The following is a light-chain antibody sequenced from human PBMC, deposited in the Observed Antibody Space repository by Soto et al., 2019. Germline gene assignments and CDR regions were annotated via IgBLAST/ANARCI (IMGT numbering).Light chain of an antibody. V-gene: IGKV1-39*01. J-gene: IGKJ2*01. Sequence: DIQMTQSPSTLSASVGDRVTITCRASQSIGYSLAWYQQKPWKAPYLLISDVSSLRSGVPSRFSGSGSGTDFTLTISSLQPEDFATYYCQQSYSTPYTFGQGTKVDI. CDR3: QQSYSTPYT. CDR1: QSIGYS. CDR2: DVS.